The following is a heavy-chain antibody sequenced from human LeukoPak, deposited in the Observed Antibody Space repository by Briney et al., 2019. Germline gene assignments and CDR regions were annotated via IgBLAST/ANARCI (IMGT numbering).Heavy chain of an antibody. J-gene: IGHJ5*01. Sequence: GGSLRLSCGASGFTFSSYGMHWVRQAPGKGPEWVAFIRYDGSNKNYADSVKGRFTISRDNSKNTLYLQMNSLRGEDTAVYYCAKVYEYGDNDWFDSWGQGTLVTVSS. CDR3: AKVYEYGDNDWFDS. CDR2: IRYDGSNK. V-gene: IGHV3-30*02. CDR1: GFTFSSYG. D-gene: IGHD4-17*01.